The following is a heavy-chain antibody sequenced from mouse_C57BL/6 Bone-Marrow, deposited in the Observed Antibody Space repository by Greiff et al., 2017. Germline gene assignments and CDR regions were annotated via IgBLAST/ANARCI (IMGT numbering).Heavy chain of an antibody. J-gene: IGHJ1*03. Sequence: QAQLQQSGPELVKPGASVKLSCKASGYTFTSYDINWVKQRPGQGLEWIGWIYPRDGSTKYNEKFKGTATLTVDTSSSTAYRELHSLTSEDSAVYFCARDYGSSYWYFDVWGTGTTVTVSS. D-gene: IGHD1-1*01. V-gene: IGHV1-85*01. CDR3: ARDYGSSYWYFDV. CDR2: IYPRDGST. CDR1: GYTFTSYD.